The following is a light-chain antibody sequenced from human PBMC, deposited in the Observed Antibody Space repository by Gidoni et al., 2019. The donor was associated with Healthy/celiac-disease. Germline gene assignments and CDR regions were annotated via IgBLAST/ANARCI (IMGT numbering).Light chain of an antibody. CDR3: QHRSNWPS. CDR1: QSVSSY. J-gene: IGKJ5*01. Sequence: DIVLTQSPATLSLSLGERATLSCRASQSVSSYLAWYQQKPGQAPRLLIDDASNRATGIPARFSGSGSRTDFTLTISRLEHEDFAVYYCQHRSNWPSFXXXTRLEIK. CDR2: DAS. V-gene: IGKV3-11*01.